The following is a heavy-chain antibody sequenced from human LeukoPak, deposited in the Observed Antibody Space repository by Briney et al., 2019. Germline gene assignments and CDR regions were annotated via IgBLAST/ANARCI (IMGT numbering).Heavy chain of an antibody. Sequence: SGGSLRLSCAASGFTVSSNCMSWVRQAPGKGLEWVSVIYSGGSTDYADSVKGRFIISRDHSKNTLYLQMSSLRAEDTAVYYCARDRYCSGGSCYGDAFDLWGQGTMVTVSS. CDR2: IYSGGST. CDR1: GFTVSSNC. J-gene: IGHJ3*01. CDR3: ARDRYCSGGSCYGDAFDL. D-gene: IGHD2-15*01. V-gene: IGHV3-53*01.